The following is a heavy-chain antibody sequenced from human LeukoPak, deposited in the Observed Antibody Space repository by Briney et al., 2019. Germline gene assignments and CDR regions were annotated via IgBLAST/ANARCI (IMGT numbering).Heavy chain of an antibody. V-gene: IGHV3-7*01. CDR1: RLTFGSYW. CDR2: IKQDGSEK. J-gene: IGHJ4*02. Sequence: GGSLRLSCAASRLTFGSYWMTWVRQAPGKGLEWVANIKQDGSEKYYVDSVKGRFTISRDNAKNSLYLQMNSLRAEDTAMYYCARLLRYFDYWGQGTLVTVSS. CDR3: ARLLRYFDY. D-gene: IGHD3-9*01.